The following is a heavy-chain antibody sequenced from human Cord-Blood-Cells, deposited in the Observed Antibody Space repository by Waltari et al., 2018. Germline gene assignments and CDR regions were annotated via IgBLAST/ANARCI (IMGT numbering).Heavy chain of an antibody. J-gene: IGHJ2*01. Sequence: QVQLQESGPGLVKPSETLSLTCTVSGGSISSYYWSWIRQPPGKGLEWIGYIYYSGSTNYNPSLKSRVTISVDTSKNQFSLKLSSVTAADTAVYYCAGVRNGDWGWYFDLWGRGTLVTVSS. CDR3: AGVRNGDWGWYFDL. V-gene: IGHV4-59*01. CDR2: IYYSGST. D-gene: IGHD7-27*01. CDR1: GGSISSYY.